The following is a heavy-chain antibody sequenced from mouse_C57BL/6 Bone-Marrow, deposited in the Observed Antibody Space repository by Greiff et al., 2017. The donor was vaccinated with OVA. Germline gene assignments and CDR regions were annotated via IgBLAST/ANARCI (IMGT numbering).Heavy chain of an antibody. Sequence: VQLQQSGPELVKPGASVKISCKASGYAFSSSWMNWVKQRPGKGLEWIGRIYPGDGDTNYNGKFKGKATLTADKSSSTAYMQLSSLTSEDSAVYFCASVVATYWYCDVWGTGTTVTVSS. CDR1: GYAFSSSW. D-gene: IGHD1-1*01. CDR3: ASVVATYWYCDV. CDR2: IYPGDGDT. V-gene: IGHV1-82*01. J-gene: IGHJ1*03.